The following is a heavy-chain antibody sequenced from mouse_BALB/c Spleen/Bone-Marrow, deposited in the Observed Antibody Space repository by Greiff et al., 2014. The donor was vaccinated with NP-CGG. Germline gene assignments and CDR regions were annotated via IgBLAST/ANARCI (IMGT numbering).Heavy chain of an antibody. D-gene: IGHD4-1*01. J-gene: IGHJ2*01. CDR2: IDPYYGGI. CDR1: GYSFTGFN. Sequence: VQLQQSGPELEKPGASVKISCKASGYSFTGFNMNWVKQSNGKSLEWIGNIDPYYGGISYNQNFKGKATLTVDKSSSTAYMQLKSLTSEDSAVYYCARSVGLNWDHFDYWGQGPTLTVSS. V-gene: IGHV1-39*01. CDR3: ARSVGLNWDHFDY.